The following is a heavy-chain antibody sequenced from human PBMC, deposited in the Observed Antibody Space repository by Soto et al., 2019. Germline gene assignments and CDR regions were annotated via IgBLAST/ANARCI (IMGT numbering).Heavy chain of an antibody. D-gene: IGHD2-2*01. CDR3: AITDVVVPAAIYYYYGMDV. J-gene: IGHJ6*02. Sequence: ASVKVSCKASGYTFTSYYMHWVRQAPGQGLEWMGKINPSGGSTSYAQKFQGRVTMTRDTSTSTVYMELSSLRSEDTAVYYCAITDVVVPAAIYYYYGMDVWGQGTTVTVSS. V-gene: IGHV1-46*01. CDR1: GYTFTSYY. CDR2: INPSGGST.